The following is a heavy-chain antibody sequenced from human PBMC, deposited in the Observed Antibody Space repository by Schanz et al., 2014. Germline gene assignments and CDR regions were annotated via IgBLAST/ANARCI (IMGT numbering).Heavy chain of an antibody. D-gene: IGHD6-13*01. CDR1: GFTFSNHA. CDR3: ARDSGSSSWYPSDY. V-gene: IGHV3-33*08. CDR2: IWYDGSNE. J-gene: IGHJ4*02. Sequence: VHLLESGGGLVQPGGSLRLSCAASGFTFSNHALSWVRQAPGKGLEWVALIWYDGSNEYYADSVKGRFTISRDNPKKTLYLQMNSLRAEDTALYYCARDSGSSSWYPSDYWGQGTLVTVSS.